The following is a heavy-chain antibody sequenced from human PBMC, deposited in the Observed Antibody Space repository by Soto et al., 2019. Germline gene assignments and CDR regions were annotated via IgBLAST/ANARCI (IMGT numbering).Heavy chain of an antibody. CDR2: IYYSGST. Sequence: SETLSLTCTVSGGSISSYYWSWIRQPPGKGLEWIGNIYYSGSTNYNPSLKSRVTISVDTSKNQFSLKLSSVTAADTAVYYCARSSESTYYYGSGSYRRDAFDIWGQGTMVTVSS. J-gene: IGHJ3*02. D-gene: IGHD3-10*01. CDR3: ARSSESTYYYGSGSYRRDAFDI. V-gene: IGHV4-59*01. CDR1: GGSISSYY.